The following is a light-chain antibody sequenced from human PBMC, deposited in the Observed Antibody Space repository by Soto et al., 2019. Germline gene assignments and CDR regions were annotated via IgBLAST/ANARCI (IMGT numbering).Light chain of an antibody. CDR2: DVS. J-gene: IGLJ1*01. Sequence: QSALTQPASVSGSPGQSITISCTRTSSDVGGYNYVSWYQQHPGKAPKLMIYDVSNRPSGVSNRFSGSKSGNTASLTISGLQAEDEADYYCSSYTSSSTNYVFGTGTKLTVL. V-gene: IGLV2-14*01. CDR1: SSDVGGYNY. CDR3: SSYTSSSTNYV.